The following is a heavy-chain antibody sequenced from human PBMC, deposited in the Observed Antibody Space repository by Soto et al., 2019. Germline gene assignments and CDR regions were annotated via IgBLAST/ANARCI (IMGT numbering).Heavy chain of an antibody. Sequence: QVQLVESGGGVVQPGRSLRLSCAASGFTFSSYGMHWVRQAPGKGLEWVAVIWYDGSNKYYADSVKGRFTISRDNSKNTLYLQMNSRRAEDTAVYYCARDPMVYAAGGFDYWGQGTLVTVSS. D-gene: IGHD2-8*01. CDR3: ARDPMVYAAGGFDY. J-gene: IGHJ4*02. CDR1: GFTFSSYG. V-gene: IGHV3-33*01. CDR2: IWYDGSNK.